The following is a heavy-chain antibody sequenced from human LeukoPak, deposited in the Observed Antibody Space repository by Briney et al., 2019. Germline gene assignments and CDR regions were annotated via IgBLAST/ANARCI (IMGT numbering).Heavy chain of an antibody. Sequence: GGSLRLSCAASGFTFSSYAMHWVRQAPGKGLEWVAVISYDGSNKYYADSVKGRFTISRDNSKNTLYLQMNSLRAEDTAVYYCVRADYGDYTWYFDYWGQGTLVTVSS. CDR2: ISYDGSNK. CDR1: GFTFSSYA. J-gene: IGHJ4*02. D-gene: IGHD4-17*01. V-gene: IGHV3-30-3*01. CDR3: VRADYGDYTWYFDY.